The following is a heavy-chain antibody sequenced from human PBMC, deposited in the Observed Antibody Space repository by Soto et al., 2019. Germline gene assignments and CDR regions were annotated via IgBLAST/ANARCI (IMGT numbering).Heavy chain of an antibody. V-gene: IGHV1-8*01. CDR3: ASFESYYDYIWGSH. CDR1: GYTFTSYD. Sequence: SCKASGYTFTSYDINWVRQATGQGLEWMGWMNPNSGNTGYAQKFQGRVTMTRNTSISTAYMELSSLRSEDTAVYYCASFESYYDYIWGSHWGQGTLVTVSS. J-gene: IGHJ4*02. D-gene: IGHD3-16*01. CDR2: MNPNSGNT.